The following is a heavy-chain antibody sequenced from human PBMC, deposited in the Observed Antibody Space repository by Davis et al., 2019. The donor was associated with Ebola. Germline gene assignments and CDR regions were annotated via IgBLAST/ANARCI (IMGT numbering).Heavy chain of an antibody. CDR1: GGSVSSGSYY. V-gene: IGHV4-61*01. Sequence: SETLSLTCTVSGGSVSSGSYYWSWIRQPPGKGLEWIGYIYYSGSTNYNPSLKSRVTISVDTSKNQFPLKLSSVTAADTAVYYCARGRSSGWYAPGYWGQGTLVTVSS. CDR3: ARGRSSGWYAPGY. D-gene: IGHD6-19*01. CDR2: IYYSGST. J-gene: IGHJ4*02.